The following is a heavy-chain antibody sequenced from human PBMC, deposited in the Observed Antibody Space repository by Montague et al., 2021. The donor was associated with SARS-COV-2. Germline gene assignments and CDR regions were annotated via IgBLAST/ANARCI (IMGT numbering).Heavy chain of an antibody. J-gene: IGHJ3*01. CDR2: VHYTGST. D-gene: IGHD3/OR15-3a*01. CDR3: ARARDTTMIYHCVYGFEV. CDR1: GDSISSYY. V-gene: IGHV4-59*12. Sequence: SETLSLTCEVSGDSISSYYWSWIRQSPGKGLEWIGYVHYTGSTKYTPSLKTRVTLSLDTPKNHFSLKLRSVTAADTAMYYCARARDTTMIYHCVYGFEVWGLGAMVTVSS.